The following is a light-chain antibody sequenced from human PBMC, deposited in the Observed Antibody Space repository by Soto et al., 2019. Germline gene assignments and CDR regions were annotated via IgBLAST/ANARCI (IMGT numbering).Light chain of an antibody. Sequence: DIQMTQSPSTLSASVGERVTITCRASQSVSSRLAWCQQKPGKAPKLLIFDASTLESGVPSRFSGSGSVTEFTLTISSLQPEDFATYYCQHYNTYSGTFGQGTKVEIK. CDR3: QHYNTYSGT. CDR1: QSVSSR. V-gene: IGKV1-5*01. J-gene: IGKJ1*01. CDR2: DAS.